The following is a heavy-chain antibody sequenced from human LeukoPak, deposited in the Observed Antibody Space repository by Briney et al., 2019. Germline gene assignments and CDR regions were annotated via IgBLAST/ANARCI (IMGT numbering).Heavy chain of an antibody. D-gene: IGHD6-13*01. CDR1: GYTFANYA. CDR3: ARTRGSSSWQPSDY. CDR2: ISTYNVNT. V-gene: IGHV1-18*01. Sequence: EASVKVSCKASGYTFANYAISWVRQAPGQGLEWMGWISTYNVNTNYAQKLQGRVTMSTDTSTSTAYMELRSLRSDDTAVYYCARTRGSSSWQPSDYWGQGTLVTVSS. J-gene: IGHJ4*02.